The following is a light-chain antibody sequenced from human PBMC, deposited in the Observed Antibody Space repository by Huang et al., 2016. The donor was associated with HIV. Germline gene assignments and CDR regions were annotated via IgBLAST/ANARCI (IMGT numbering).Light chain of an antibody. CDR2: GAS. Sequence: EIVMTQSPATLSVSPGERATLSCRASQSVNSNLAWYQPKPGQAPRPLIYGASTRATGIPATFSGSGSGTEFTLTISSLQSEDFAVYYCQQYNNWPPLTFGGGTKVEIK. V-gene: IGKV3-15*01. J-gene: IGKJ4*01. CDR3: QQYNNWPPLT. CDR1: QSVNSN.